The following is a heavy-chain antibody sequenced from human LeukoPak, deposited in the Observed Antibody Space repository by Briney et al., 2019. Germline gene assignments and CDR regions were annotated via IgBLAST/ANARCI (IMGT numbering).Heavy chain of an antibody. CDR2: ISSSGATI. CDR3: ARDSTTSSWNDY. Sequence: GGSLTLSCAASGFTFSNFYMSWIRQAPAKGLEWLSYISSSGATISYADSVKGRFTTSRDNAKNSLYLQMNSLRAEDTAMYYCARDSTTSSWNDYWGQGILVTVSS. J-gene: IGHJ4*02. D-gene: IGHD6-13*01. CDR1: GFTFSNFY. V-gene: IGHV3-11*01.